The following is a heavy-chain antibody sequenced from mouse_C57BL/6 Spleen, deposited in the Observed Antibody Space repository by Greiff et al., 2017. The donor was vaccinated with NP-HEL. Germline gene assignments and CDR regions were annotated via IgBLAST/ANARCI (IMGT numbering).Heavy chain of an antibody. Sequence: QVQLQQPGAELVMPGASVKLSCKASGYTFTSYWMHWVKQRPGQGLEWIGEIDPSDSYTNYNQKFKGKSTLTVDKSSSTASMQLSSLTSEDSAVYYCARKGEGHYFDYWGQGTTLTVSS. CDR2: IDPSDSYT. J-gene: IGHJ2*01. CDR1: GYTFTSYW. CDR3: ARKGEGHYFDY. V-gene: IGHV1-69*01.